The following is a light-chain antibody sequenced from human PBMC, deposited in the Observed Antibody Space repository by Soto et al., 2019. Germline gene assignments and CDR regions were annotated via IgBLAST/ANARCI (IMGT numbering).Light chain of an antibody. Sequence: EIVLTQSPGTLSLSPGERGTLSCRASQSVSSTYLAWYQQKPGQAPRLLIYGASSRATAIPDRFSGSGSGTDVTLTISRPETEDFAVYYCQQYSSSPRTFGQGTKLEIK. CDR3: QQYSSSPRT. CDR2: GAS. J-gene: IGKJ2*01. CDR1: QSVSSTY. V-gene: IGKV3-20*01.